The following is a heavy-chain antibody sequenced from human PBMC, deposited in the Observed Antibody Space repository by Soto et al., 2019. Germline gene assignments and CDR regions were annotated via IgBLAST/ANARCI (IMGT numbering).Heavy chain of an antibody. V-gene: IGHV1-69*12. Sequence: QVQLVQSGAEVKKPGSSVKVSCKASGGTFSSYAISWVRQAPGHGLEWMGGIIPIFGTANYAQKFQGRVTITADESTSTAYMELSSLRSEDTAVYDCARDGEESYYDSSGYYSFHAFDIWGQGTMVTVSS. J-gene: IGHJ3*02. CDR3: ARDGEESYYDSSGYYSFHAFDI. D-gene: IGHD3-22*01. CDR2: IIPIFGTA. CDR1: GGTFSSYA.